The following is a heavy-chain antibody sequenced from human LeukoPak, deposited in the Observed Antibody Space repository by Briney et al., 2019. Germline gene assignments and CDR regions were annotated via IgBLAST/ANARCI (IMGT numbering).Heavy chain of an antibody. CDR3: TTVPRYCSGGSCSQFDY. CDR1: GFTFSNAW. J-gene: IGHJ4*02. V-gene: IGHV3-15*01. CDR2: IKSKTDGGTT. Sequence: GGSLRLSCAASGFTFSNAWMSWVRQAQGKGLEWVGRIKSKTDGGTTDYAAPVKGRFTISRDDSKNTLYLQMNSLKTEDTAVYYCTTVPRYCSGGSCSQFDYWGQGTLVTVSS. D-gene: IGHD2-15*01.